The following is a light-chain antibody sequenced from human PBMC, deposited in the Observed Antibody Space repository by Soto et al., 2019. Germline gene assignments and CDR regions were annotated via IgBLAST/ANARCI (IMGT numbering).Light chain of an antibody. CDR1: QSISSW. CDR3: KPLET. V-gene: IGKV1-5*03. Sequence: DIQMTQSPSTLSASVGDRVTITCRASQSISSWLAWYQQKPGKAPKLLIYKASSLESGVPSRFSGSGSGTEFPLTTSGLQPDDFATYYCKPLETFAKGTKVKIK. CDR2: KAS. J-gene: IGKJ1*01.